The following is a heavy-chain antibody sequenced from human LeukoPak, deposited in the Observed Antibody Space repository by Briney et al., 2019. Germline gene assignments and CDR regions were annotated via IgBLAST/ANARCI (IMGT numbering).Heavy chain of an antibody. CDR3: TTRGWIQLWFNPPYFDY. CDR1: GFTFSSYV. V-gene: IGHV3-23*01. D-gene: IGHD5-18*01. CDR2: ISGSSAST. Sequence: PGGSLRLTCAASGFTFSSYVMGWVRQAPGKGLEWVSAISGSSASTSYTDSVKGRFTISRDNSRNTLYLQMNTLRGEDTAVYYCTTRGWIQLWFNPPYFDYWGQGTLVTVSS. J-gene: IGHJ4*02.